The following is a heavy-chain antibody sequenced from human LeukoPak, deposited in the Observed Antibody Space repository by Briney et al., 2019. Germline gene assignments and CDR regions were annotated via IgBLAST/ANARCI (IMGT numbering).Heavy chain of an antibody. Sequence: ASVKVSCKASGHTFTSYDINWVRQATGQGLEWMGWMSPNSGDTGYAQKFQGRVTMTRNTSISTAYLGLSSLRSEDTAMYYCTRSPPNWGPDYWGQGTLVTVSS. J-gene: IGHJ4*02. D-gene: IGHD7-27*01. CDR1: GHTFTSYD. CDR3: TRSPPNWGPDY. CDR2: MSPNSGDT. V-gene: IGHV1-8*01.